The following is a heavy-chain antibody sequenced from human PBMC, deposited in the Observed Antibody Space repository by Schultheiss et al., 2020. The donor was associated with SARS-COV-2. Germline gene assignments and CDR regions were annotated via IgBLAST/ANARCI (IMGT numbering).Heavy chain of an antibody. V-gene: IGHV4-34*01. J-gene: IGHJ6*02. CDR3: ARRVTGVVSDYYGMDV. CDR2: INHSGST. D-gene: IGHD2-21*02. Sequence: SETLSLTCTVSGGSISSYYWSWIRQPPGKGLEWIGEINHSGSTNYNPSLKSRVTISVDRSKNQFSLKLSSVTAADTAVYYCARRVTGVVSDYYGMDVWGQGTTVTVSS. CDR1: GGSISSYY.